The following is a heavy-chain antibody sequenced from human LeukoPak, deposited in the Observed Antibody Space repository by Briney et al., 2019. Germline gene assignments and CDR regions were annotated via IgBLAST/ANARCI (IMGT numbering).Heavy chain of an antibody. J-gene: IGHJ4*02. CDR1: GVSISSGGYS. V-gene: IGHV4-30-2*01. D-gene: IGHD4-17*01. CDR3: ARDVGDYGDYYFDY. Sequence: PSETLSLTCIVSGVSISSGGYSWSWIRQPPGKGLEWIGYIYHRGSTYYNPSLKSRVTISVDRSKNQFSLKLSSVTAADTAVYYCARDVGDYGDYYFDYWGQGTLVTVSS. CDR2: IYHRGST.